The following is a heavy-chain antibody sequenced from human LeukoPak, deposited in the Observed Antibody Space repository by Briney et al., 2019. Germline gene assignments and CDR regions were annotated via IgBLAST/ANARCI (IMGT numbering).Heavy chain of an antibody. CDR1: GVSITTYY. CDR3: GRLNQARDAFDF. V-gene: IGHV4-4*09. J-gene: IGHJ3*01. CDR2: IYASGCS. Sequence: SDTLSLTCTVSGVSITTYYWSWIRQPPGKGLEWIGYIYASGCSNYNPSLKSRVTISVDTPKNQFSLKLTSVTAADTAVYYCGRLNQARDAFDFWGQGTMVTVSS.